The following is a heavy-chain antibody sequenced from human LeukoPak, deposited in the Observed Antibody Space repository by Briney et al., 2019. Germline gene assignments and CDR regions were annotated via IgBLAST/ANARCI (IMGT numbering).Heavy chain of an antibody. CDR1: GYTFTGYY. Sequence: GASVKVSCKASGYTFTGYYTHWVRQAPGQGLEWMGWINPNSGGTNYAQKFQGRVTMTRDTSISTAYMELSRLRSDDTAVYYCATVRVGATAFDIWGQGTMVTVSS. J-gene: IGHJ3*02. CDR2: INPNSGGT. D-gene: IGHD1-26*01. V-gene: IGHV1-2*02. CDR3: ATVRVGATAFDI.